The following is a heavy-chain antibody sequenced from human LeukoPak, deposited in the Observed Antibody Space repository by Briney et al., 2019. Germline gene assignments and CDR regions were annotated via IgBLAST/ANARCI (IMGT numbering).Heavy chain of an antibody. CDR3: VRRKAAVGTGYFDY. CDR2: IYYSGST. Sequence: SETLSLTRLFSGGSLGSRSYDWGWTRQPPGKGLEGITSIYYSGSTYYNPSLKSRVTISVDTAKNQFSLKLSSVSAADTAVYYCVRRKAAVGTGYFDYWGQGTLVTVSS. J-gene: IGHJ4*02. D-gene: IGHD6-13*01. CDR1: GGSLGSRSYD. V-gene: IGHV4-39*01.